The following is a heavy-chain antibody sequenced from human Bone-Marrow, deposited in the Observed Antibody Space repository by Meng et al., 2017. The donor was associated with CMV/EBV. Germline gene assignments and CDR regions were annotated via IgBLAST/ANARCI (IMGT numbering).Heavy chain of an antibody. CDR3: ARDTYSNYVLPHYYYYGMDV. V-gene: IGHV3-7*01. D-gene: IGHD4-11*01. J-gene: IGHJ6*02. Sequence: GGSLRLSCTASGFTFNSHVMYWVRQAPGKGPECVANIKQDGSEKYYVDSVKGRFTISRDNAKNSLYLQMNSLRAEDTAVYYCARDTYSNYVLPHYYYYGMDVWGQGTTVTVSS. CDR1: GFTFNSHV. CDR2: IKQDGSEK.